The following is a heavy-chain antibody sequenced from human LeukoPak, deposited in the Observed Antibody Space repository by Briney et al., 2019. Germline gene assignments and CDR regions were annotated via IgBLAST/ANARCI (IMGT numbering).Heavy chain of an antibody. J-gene: IGHJ4*02. CDR2: IYHSGST. D-gene: IGHD3-10*02. CDR3: ARTVSYVFDY. Sequence: ASETLSLTCAVSGGSISSSNWWSWVRQPPGKGLEWIGEIYHSGSTNYNPSLKSRVTISVDTSKNQFSLKLSSVTAADTAVYYCARTVSYVFDYWGQGTLVTVSS. V-gene: IGHV4-4*02. CDR1: GGSISSSNW.